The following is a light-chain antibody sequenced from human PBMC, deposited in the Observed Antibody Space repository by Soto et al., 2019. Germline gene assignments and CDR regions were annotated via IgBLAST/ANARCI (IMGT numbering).Light chain of an antibody. V-gene: IGKV3-11*01. CDR2: DAS. J-gene: IGKJ5*01. CDR3: QQRSKWPIT. Sequence: EIVMTQSPATLSLSPGERATLSCRSSQSVSSSYLAWYQQKPGQAPRLLIYDASNRATGIPARFSGSGSGTDFTLTISSLEPEDFAVYYCQQRSKWPITFGQGTRLEIK. CDR1: QSVSSSY.